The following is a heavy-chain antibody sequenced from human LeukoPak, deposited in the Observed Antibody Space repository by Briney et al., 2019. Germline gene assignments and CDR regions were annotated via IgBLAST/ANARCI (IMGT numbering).Heavy chain of an antibody. CDR2: VIPSLGIS. Sequence: ASVKVSCKTSGGTFSGCAMNWVRQAPGQGPEWMGRVIPSLGISKYSQKFQDRLKVTADNSSTTAFMELTSLTSDDTAVYYCATFRWIDSWGQGTLVIVSS. CDR3: ATFRWIDS. V-gene: IGHV1-69*04. CDR1: GGTFSGCA. J-gene: IGHJ4*02.